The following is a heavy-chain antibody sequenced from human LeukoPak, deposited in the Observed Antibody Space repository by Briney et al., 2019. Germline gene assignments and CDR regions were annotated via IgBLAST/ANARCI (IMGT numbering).Heavy chain of an antibody. Sequence: GASVKVSCKVSGYTLTELSMHWVRQAPGKGLEWVGGFDPEDGETIYAQKFQGRVTMTEDTSTDTAYMELSSLRSEDTAVYYCATVGANVLRFLEWSPFDYWGQGTLVTVSS. D-gene: IGHD3-3*01. J-gene: IGHJ4*02. CDR3: ATVGANVLRFLEWSPFDY. CDR1: GYTLTELS. V-gene: IGHV1-24*01. CDR2: FDPEDGET.